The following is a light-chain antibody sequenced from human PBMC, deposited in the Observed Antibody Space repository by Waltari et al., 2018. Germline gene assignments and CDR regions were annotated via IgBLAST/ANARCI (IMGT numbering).Light chain of an antibody. CDR3: SSYTTTTYV. CDR1: RSYVRAFNY. Sequence: QSPLTQPPSVSGSPVQSITISCTGTRSYVRAFNYVSWYQQHPNKVPKLLIYEVKHRPSGVSNRFSGSKSGNTASLTISGLQAEDEADYYCSSYTTTTYVFGTATKVTVL. J-gene: IGLJ1*01. CDR2: EVK. V-gene: IGLV2-14*03.